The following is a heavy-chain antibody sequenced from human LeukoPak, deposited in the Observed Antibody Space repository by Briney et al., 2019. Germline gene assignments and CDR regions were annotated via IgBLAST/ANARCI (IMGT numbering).Heavy chain of an antibody. CDR3: ARGLSELDIVVVPAATYFDY. J-gene: IGHJ4*02. CDR2: INHSGST. CDR1: GGSFSGYY. Sequence: SETLSLTCAVYGGSFSGYYWSWIRQPPGKGLEWIGEINHSGSTNYNPSFKSRVTISVDTSKNQFSLKLSSVTAADTAVYYCARGLSELDIVVVPAATYFDYWGQGTLVTVSS. V-gene: IGHV4-34*01. D-gene: IGHD2-2*03.